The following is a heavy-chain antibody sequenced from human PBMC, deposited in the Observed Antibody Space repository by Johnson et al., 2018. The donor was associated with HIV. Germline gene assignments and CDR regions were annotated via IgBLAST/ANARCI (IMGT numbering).Heavy chain of an antibody. CDR1: GFTFDDYA. CDR2: SGWNSRSI. V-gene: IGHV3-9*01. Sequence: VQLVESGGGLVQPGRSLRLSCAASGFTFDDYAMHWVRQAPGKGLEWVSGSGWNSRSIGYAASGRGRFTISRDNAKNSLFLQMNSLRAEDTAVYYCARDPDLDALDIWGQGTMVTVSS. D-gene: IGHD1-14*01. J-gene: IGHJ3*02. CDR3: ARDPDLDALDI.